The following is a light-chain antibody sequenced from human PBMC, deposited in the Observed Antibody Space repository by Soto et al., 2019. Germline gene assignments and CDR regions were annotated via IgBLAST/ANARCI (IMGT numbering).Light chain of an antibody. CDR3: QQYGSSPLT. Sequence: ETVLTQSPGTLSLSPGERASLSCRASQSISGRYLAWYQQKPGQAPRLLIYDASSRATGIPDRLSGSGSGTEFILTISRLETEDFAVYYCQQYGSSPLTFGGGTKVEIK. CDR1: QSISGRY. CDR2: DAS. V-gene: IGKV3-20*01. J-gene: IGKJ4*01.